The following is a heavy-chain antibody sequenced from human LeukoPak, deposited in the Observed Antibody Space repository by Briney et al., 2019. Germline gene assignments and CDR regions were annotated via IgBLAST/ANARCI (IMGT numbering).Heavy chain of an antibody. CDR2: IGVDGSKK. V-gene: IGHV3-33*03. J-gene: IGHJ2*01. CDR3: VVVLVPAAVWQFDL. Sequence: GGSLRLSCAASGFTFINHGFHWVRQAPGKGLEWVALIGVDGSKKYYADSLKGRITVSRDNSRNTLDLRMSSLRVEDTSVYYCVVVLVPAAVWQFDLWGRGTLVTVSS. CDR1: GFTFINHG. D-gene: IGHD2-2*01.